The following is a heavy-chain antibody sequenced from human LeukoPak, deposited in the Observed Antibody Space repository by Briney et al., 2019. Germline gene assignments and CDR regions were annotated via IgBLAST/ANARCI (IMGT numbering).Heavy chain of an antibody. D-gene: IGHD6-19*01. V-gene: IGHV1-69*04. J-gene: IGHJ4*02. Sequence: SVKLSCKASGGTFSSYAISWVRQAPGQGLEWMGRIIPIFGIANYAQKFQGRVTITADKSTSTAYMELSSLRSEDTAVYYCARLPGYSSGWSEDYWGQGTLVTVSS. CDR3: ARLPGYSSGWSEDY. CDR1: GGTFSSYA. CDR2: IIPIFGIA.